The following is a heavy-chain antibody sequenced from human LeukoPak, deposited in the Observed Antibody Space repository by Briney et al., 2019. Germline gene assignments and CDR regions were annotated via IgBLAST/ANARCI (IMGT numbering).Heavy chain of an antibody. V-gene: IGHV3-30-3*01. CDR3: ARDLRQQLVQYYFDY. CDR2: ISYDGSNK. CDR1: GFTFSSYA. J-gene: IGHJ4*02. Sequence: GGSLRLSCAASGFTFSSYAMHWVRQAPGKGLEWVAVISYDGSNKYYADSVKGRFTISRDNSKNTLYLQMNSLRAEDTAVYYCARDLRQQLVQYYFDYWGQGTLVTVSS. D-gene: IGHD6-13*01.